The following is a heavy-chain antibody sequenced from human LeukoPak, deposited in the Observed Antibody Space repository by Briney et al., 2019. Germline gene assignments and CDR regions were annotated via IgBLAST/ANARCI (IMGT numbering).Heavy chain of an antibody. CDR2: ISSNGGST. CDR3: ATWSGYHHVY. J-gene: IGHJ4*02. D-gene: IGHD3-3*01. Sequence: GGSLRLSCAASGFTFSSCAMHWVRQAPGKGLEYVSAISSNGGSTYYANSVKGRFTISRDNSKNTLYLQMGSLRAEDMAVYFCATWSGYHHVYWGQGTLVTVSS. V-gene: IGHV3-64*01. CDR1: GFTFSSCA.